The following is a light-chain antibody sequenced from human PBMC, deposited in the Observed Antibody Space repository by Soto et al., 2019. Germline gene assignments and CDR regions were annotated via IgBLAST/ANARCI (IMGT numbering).Light chain of an antibody. CDR2: GAS. J-gene: IGKJ3*01. CDR1: QDINVY. CDR3: QQLSTNPLT. V-gene: IGKV1-9*01. Sequence: DIQLTQSPSFLSASVGDRATITCRASQDINVYLSWYKQKQGRAPRLLIYGASTLQSGVPSRFNGSGSGTDFSLIINSLRPEDSASYYCQQLSTNPLTFGPGAKVDIE.